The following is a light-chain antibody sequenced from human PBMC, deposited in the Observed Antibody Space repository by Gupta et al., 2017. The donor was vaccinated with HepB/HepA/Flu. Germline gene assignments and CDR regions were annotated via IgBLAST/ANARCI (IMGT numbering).Light chain of an antibody. Sequence: QAVVTQEPSLTVSPGGTVTLTCGPSAGAVTRAHYPYWFQQKPGQAPRTLISDTNTRRSWTPARFSGSLLGDEAALTLSGAQPEDEAEYYCLLSYNGVRVFGGGTKLTVL. CDR1: AGAVTRAHY. J-gene: IGLJ3*02. V-gene: IGLV7-46*01. CDR3: LLSYNGVRV. CDR2: DTN.